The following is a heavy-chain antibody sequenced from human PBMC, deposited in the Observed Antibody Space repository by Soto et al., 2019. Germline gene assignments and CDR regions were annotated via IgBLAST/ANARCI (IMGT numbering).Heavy chain of an antibody. D-gene: IGHD3-10*01. J-gene: IGHJ4*02. Sequence: QVQLVQSGAEVKKPGSSVKVSCKASGGTFSSYAISWVRQAPGQGLEGMGGIIPICGTANYAQTFQGRVKITADESTSKAYMELSSLRSEDTAVYYCARDGRAGYYGSGAEEDYWGPGTLVTVSS. CDR2: IIPICGTA. CDR1: GGTFSSYA. CDR3: ARDGRAGYYGSGAEEDY. V-gene: IGHV1-69*01.